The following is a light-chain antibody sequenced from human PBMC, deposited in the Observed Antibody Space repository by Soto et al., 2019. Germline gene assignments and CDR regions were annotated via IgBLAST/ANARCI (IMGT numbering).Light chain of an antibody. V-gene: IGKV3-15*01. CDR2: GTF. Sequence: EMVMTQSPATLSVSPGERATLSCRASQSVSSNLAWYQQKPGQAPRLLIYGTFTRATAIPARFSGSGSGTEFTLTISSLQSEDSAVYYCQQYNNWPLTFGGGTKVEIK. CDR1: QSVSSN. J-gene: IGKJ4*02. CDR3: QQYNNWPLT.